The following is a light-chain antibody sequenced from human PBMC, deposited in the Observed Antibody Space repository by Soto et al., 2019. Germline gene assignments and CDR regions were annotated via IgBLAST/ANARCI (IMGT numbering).Light chain of an antibody. V-gene: IGLV2-14*01. CDR1: SSDVGGSNY. CDR2: DVS. Sequence: QSALTQPASVSGSPGHSITISCTGTSSDVGGSNYVSWYQQHPGKAPKLIISDVSYRPSGVSNRFSGSKSGNTASLTISGLQVEDEADYYCSSYTSSSTYVFGTGTKVTVL. CDR3: SSYTSSSTYV. J-gene: IGLJ1*01.